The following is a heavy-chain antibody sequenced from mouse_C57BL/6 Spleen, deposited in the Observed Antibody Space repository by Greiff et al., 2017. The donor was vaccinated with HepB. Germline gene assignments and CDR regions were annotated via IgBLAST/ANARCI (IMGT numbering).Heavy chain of an antibody. Sequence: VQLQQSGPELVKPGASVKISCKASGYAFGSSWMNWVKQRPGKGLEWIGRIYPGDGDTNYNGKFKGKATLTADKYSSTAYMQLSSLTSEDSAVYFCARTGTDYWGQGTTLTVSS. CDR2: IYPGDGDT. D-gene: IGHD4-1*01. J-gene: IGHJ2*01. CDR3: ARTGTDY. V-gene: IGHV1-82*01. CDR1: GYAFGSSW.